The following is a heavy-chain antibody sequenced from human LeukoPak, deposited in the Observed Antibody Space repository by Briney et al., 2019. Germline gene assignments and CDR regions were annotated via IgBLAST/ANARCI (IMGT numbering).Heavy chain of an antibody. CDR1: GDILSSNSAA. V-gene: IGHV6-1*01. J-gene: IGHJ4*02. Sequence: SQTLSLTCALSGDILSSNSAAWNWIRQSPSRGLEWLGRTYYRSKWHNDYAVSVKSRITINPDTSKNQFSLQLNSVAHEDTAVYYCARDRTGGPLFDNWGQGTLVTVSS. CDR3: ARDRTGGPLFDN. CDR2: TYYRSKWHN. D-gene: IGHD2-8*02.